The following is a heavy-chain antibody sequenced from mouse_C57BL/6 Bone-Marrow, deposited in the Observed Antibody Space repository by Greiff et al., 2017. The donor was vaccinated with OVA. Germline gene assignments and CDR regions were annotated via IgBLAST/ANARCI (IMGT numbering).Heavy chain of an antibody. J-gene: IGHJ2*01. Sequence: QVQLQQPGAELVRPGPSVKLSCKASGYTFTSYWMHWVKQRPGQGLEWIGVIDPSDSYTNYNQKFKGKATLTVDTSSSTAYMQLSSLTSEDSAVYYCAREGLDSSGYGDYWGQGTTLTVSS. CDR3: AREGLDSSGYGDY. D-gene: IGHD3-2*02. CDR1: GYTFTSYW. CDR2: IDPSDSYT. V-gene: IGHV1-59*01.